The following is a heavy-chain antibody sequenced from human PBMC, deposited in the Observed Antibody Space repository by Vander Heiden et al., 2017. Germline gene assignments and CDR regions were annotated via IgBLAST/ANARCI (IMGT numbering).Heavy chain of an antibody. CDR2: VYYSGST. CDR3: ARDSSYFEY. J-gene: IGHJ4*02. Sequence: QVQLQESGPGLVKPSETLSLTCTVSGGSITSHYWSWIRQPPGKGLEWIGYVYYSGSTNYNPSLKSRVTISVDTPKNQFSLKLSSVTAADPAVYYCARDSSYFEYWGQGTLVTVSS. CDR1: GGSITSHY. V-gene: IGHV4-59*11.